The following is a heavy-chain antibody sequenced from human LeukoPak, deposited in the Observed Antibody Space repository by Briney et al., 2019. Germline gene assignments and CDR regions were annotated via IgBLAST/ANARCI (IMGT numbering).Heavy chain of an antibody. V-gene: IGHV1-69*05. D-gene: IGHD3-22*01. Sequence: GASVKVSCKASGGTFSRYAISWVRQAPGQGLEWMGGIIPIFGTANYAQKFQGRVTFTTDESTSTAYMELSSLRSEDTALYYCVFDSSGYLSRSLPPYFDYWGQGTLVTVSS. CDR1: GGTFSRYA. CDR2: IIPIFGTA. J-gene: IGHJ4*02. CDR3: VFDSSGYLSRSLPPYFDY.